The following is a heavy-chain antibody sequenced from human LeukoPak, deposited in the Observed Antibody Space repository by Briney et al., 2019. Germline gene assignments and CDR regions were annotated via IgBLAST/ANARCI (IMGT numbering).Heavy chain of an antibody. J-gene: IGHJ4*02. V-gene: IGHV3-23*01. D-gene: IGHD3-22*01. CDR3: ARAANYYDSSGYQGGFDY. Sequence: GGSLRLSCAASGFTFSSYAMSWVRQAPGKGLEWVSAISGSGGSTYYADSVKGRFTISRDNAKNSLYLQMNSLRAEDTAVYYCARAANYYDSSGYQGGFDYWGQGTLVTVSS. CDR2: ISGSGGST. CDR1: GFTFSSYA.